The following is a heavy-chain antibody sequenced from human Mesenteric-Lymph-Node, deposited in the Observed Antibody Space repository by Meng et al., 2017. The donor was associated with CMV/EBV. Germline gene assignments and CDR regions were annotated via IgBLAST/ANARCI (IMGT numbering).Heavy chain of an antibody. D-gene: IGHD1-1*01. Sequence: GESLKISCAASGFTFSSYEMNWVRQAPGKGLEWVSYISSSGSTIYYADSVKARFTISRDNAKNSLYLQMNSLRAEDTAVYYCAGEDNQSRGGYYYYGMDVWGQGTTVTVSS. V-gene: IGHV3-48*03. CDR2: ISSSGSTI. J-gene: IGHJ6*02. CDR1: GFTFSSYE. CDR3: AGEDNQSRGGYYYYGMDV.